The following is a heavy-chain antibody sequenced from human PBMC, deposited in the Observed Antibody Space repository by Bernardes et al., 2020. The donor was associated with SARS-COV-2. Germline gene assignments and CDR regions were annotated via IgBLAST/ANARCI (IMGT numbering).Heavy chain of an antibody. D-gene: IGHD1-1*01. V-gene: IGHV4-59*01. J-gene: IGHJ3*02. CDR1: GFSITDFY. CDR3: ARGWNHDAFDI. CDR2: SYYSGYT. Sequence: SETLSLTCTASGFSITDFYWNWIRQSPGRGLEWIGYSYYSGYTYYNPSLKSRVTISVDTPKNQFSLRLTSVTAADTAVYFCARGWNHDAFDIWDQGTMVTVSS.